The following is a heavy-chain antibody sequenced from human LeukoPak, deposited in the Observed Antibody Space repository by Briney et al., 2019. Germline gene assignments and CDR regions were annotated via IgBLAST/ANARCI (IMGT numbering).Heavy chain of an antibody. D-gene: IGHD2-8*02. V-gene: IGHV3-15*01. CDR1: GVSVSDAW. CDR2: IKSTLDGGTR. CDR3: KTEGYYLDTGGAQREPSLYYYYMAV. J-gene: IGHJ6*03. Sequence: PGGSLRLSCAGSGVSVSDAWMSWVRHVPGKGLEWVGRIKSTLDGGTRDYGADFEGRFHISRDDSMNMLYLQLNSLKTDETALYYCKTEGYYLDTGGAQREPSLYYYYMAVWGRGPMVTVSS.